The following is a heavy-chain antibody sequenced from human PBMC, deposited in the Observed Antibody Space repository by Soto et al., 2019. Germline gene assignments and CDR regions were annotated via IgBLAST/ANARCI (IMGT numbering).Heavy chain of an antibody. V-gene: IGHV1-8*01. Sequence: ASVKVSCKASGYTFTSSDINWVRQAPGQGLEWMGWMNPNTGNSGFAQKFQGRVTMTSDTSISTAYMELSSLRSEDSAVYYCAADDIGYSSGDYYYGMDVWGQGTTVTVSS. D-gene: IGHD6-19*01. CDR1: GYTFTSSD. J-gene: IGHJ6*02. CDR3: AADDIGYSSGDYYYGMDV. CDR2: MNPNTGNS.